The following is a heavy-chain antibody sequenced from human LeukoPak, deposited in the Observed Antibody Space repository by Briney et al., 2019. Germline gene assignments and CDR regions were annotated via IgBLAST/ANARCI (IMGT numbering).Heavy chain of an antibody. D-gene: IGHD3-10*02. J-gene: IGHJ6*04. CDR3: AELGITMIGGV. CDR2: ISSSGSTI. Sequence: PGGSLRLSCAASGFTFSSYEMNWVRQAPGKGLEWVSYISSSGSTIYYADSVKGRFTISRDNTKNSLYLQMNSLRAEDTAVYYCAELGITMIGGVWGKGATVTISS. V-gene: IGHV3-48*03. CDR1: GFTFSSYE.